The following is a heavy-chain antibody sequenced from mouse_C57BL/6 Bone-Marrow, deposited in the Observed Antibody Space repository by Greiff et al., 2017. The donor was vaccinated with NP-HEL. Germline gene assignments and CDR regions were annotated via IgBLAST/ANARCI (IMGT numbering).Heavy chain of an antibody. CDR2: IHPSDSDT. Sequence: VQLQQPGAELVKPGASVKVSCKASGYTFTSYWMHWVTQRPGQGLEWIGRIHPSDSDTNYNQKVKGKAILTADKSSSTAYMELRSRTSEDSAVYYCTRDGYDDYWGQGTTLTVSS. V-gene: IGHV1-74*01. CDR1: GYTFTSYW. CDR3: TRDGYDDY. J-gene: IGHJ2*01. D-gene: IGHD2-2*01.